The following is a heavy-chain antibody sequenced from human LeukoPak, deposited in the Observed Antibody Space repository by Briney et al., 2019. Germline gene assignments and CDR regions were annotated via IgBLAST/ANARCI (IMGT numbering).Heavy chain of an antibody. CDR3: ARAFRDDYGDVKFDY. Sequence: PGGSLRLSCAASGFTFSSYSMNWVRQAPGKGLEWVSSISSSSSYIYYADSVKGRFTISRDNAKNSLYLQMNSLRAEDTAVFYCARAFRDDYGDVKFDYWGQGTLVTVSS. D-gene: IGHD4-17*01. CDR1: GFTFSSYS. J-gene: IGHJ4*02. CDR2: ISSSSSYI. V-gene: IGHV3-21*01.